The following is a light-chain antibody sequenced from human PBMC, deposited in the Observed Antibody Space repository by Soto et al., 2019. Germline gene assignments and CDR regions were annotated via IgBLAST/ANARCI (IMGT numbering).Light chain of an antibody. CDR1: QSISRW. V-gene: IGKV1-5*03. J-gene: IGKJ4*01. CDR3: QQYEAYPLT. Sequence: DIQLTQSPSTLSASVGDRVTITCRARQSISRWLAWYQQNPGKAPKLLVYKASSLESGVPSRFSCSGSGTAGTLPSSTLQPDDFAAYSGQQYEAYPLTFGGGTQVEI. CDR2: KAS.